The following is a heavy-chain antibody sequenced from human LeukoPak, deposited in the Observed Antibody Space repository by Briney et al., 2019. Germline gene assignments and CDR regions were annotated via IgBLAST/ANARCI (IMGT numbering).Heavy chain of an antibody. CDR3: ATVGRNNWSYL. CDR2: IYSGGSI. J-gene: IGHJ5*02. CDR1: GFTVSSKH. V-gene: IGHV3-53*01. Sequence: PGGSLRLSCAASGFTVSSKHMGWVRQAPGKGLDWVLSIYSGGSIYFADSVKGRFTISRDNSENTLYLQMNSLRAEDTALYYCATVGRNNWSYLWGQGTPVTVSS.